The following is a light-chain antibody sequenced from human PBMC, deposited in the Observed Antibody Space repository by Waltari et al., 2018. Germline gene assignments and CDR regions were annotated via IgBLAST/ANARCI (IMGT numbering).Light chain of an antibody. CDR2: GVT. CDR1: STDVGGYNY. V-gene: IGLV2-14*01. Sequence: QSSPTQPPSVSGSPGQSVTISCSGTSTDVGGYNYVPWYQQHPDKAPKLLIFGVTDRPSGVSDRFSGSKSGNTASLTISGLQAEDEADYYCSSYTTSNTWVFGGGTRVTVL. J-gene: IGLJ2*01. CDR3: SSYTTSNTWV.